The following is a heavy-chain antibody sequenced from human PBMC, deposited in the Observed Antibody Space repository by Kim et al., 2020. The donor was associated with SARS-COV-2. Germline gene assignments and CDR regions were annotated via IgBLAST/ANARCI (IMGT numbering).Heavy chain of an antibody. D-gene: IGHD1-7*01. CDR2: LSSTGTNI. V-gene: IGHV3-21*01. Sequence: GGSLRLSCVASGFTFNTYSMNWVRQAPGKGLEWVSGLSSTGTNIYYADSVKGRFTVSRDNAKNSLYLLMNSLRAEDTAVYYCARDLGITGTTAFDPWGQGTLVTVSP. CDR1: GFTFNTYS. J-gene: IGHJ5*02. CDR3: ARDLGITGTTAFDP.